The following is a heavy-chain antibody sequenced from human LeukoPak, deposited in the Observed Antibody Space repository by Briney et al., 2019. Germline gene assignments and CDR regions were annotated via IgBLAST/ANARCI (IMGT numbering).Heavy chain of an antibody. V-gene: IGHV3-23*01. Sequence: SGGSLRLSCAASGFTFSSHDMSWVRQAPGKGLEWVSAISGSGGSTYYADSVKGRFTISRDNSKNTLYLQMNSLRAEDTAVYYCAKDRRQLEHWGQGTLVTVSS. D-gene: IGHD6-13*01. CDR1: GFTFSSHD. CDR2: ISGSGGST. CDR3: AKDRRQLEH. J-gene: IGHJ4*02.